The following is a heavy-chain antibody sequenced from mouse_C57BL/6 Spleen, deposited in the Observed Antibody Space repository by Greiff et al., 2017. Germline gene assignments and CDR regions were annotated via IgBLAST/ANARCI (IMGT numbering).Heavy chain of an antibody. CDR3: ARPSVYDGYYCFAY. Sequence: QVQLQQPGAELVKPGASVKLSCKASGYTFTSYWMQWVKQRPGQGLEWIGEIDPSDSYTNYNQKFKGKATLTVDTSSSTAYMQLSSLTSEDSAVYYCARPSVYDGYYCFAYWGQGTLVTVSA. D-gene: IGHD2-3*01. CDR1: GYTFTSYW. J-gene: IGHJ3*01. V-gene: IGHV1-50*01. CDR2: IDPSDSYT.